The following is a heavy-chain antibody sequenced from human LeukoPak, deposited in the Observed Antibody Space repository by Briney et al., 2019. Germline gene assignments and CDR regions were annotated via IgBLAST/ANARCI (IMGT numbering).Heavy chain of an antibody. J-gene: IGHJ4*02. CDR2: ISWNSGSI. CDR3: AKDKERGYSYGSYYFGY. D-gene: IGHD5-18*01. Sequence: PGRSLRLSCAASGFTFDDYAMHWVRQAPGKGLEWVSGISWNSGSIGYADSVKGRFTISRDNAKNSLYLQMNSLRAEDTALYYCAKDKERGYSYGSYYFGYWGQGTLVTVSS. CDR1: GFTFDDYA. V-gene: IGHV3-9*01.